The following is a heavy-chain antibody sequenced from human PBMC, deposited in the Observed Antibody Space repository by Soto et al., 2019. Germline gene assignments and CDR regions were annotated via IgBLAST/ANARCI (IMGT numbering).Heavy chain of an antibody. J-gene: IGHJ5*01. CDR2: INTSGSNT. D-gene: IGHD3-16*01. V-gene: IGHV3-23*01. CDR3: TTDWGNDS. Sequence: EVQLLESGGGLVQPGGSLRLSCAASGFTFSNYAMTWVRQAPGKGLECVSTINTSGSNTHYADSVEGRFSVCRNNSNTALSLQMSSRRTGDTVVYYCTTDWGNDSWGQGTLVTVSS. CDR1: GFTFSNYA.